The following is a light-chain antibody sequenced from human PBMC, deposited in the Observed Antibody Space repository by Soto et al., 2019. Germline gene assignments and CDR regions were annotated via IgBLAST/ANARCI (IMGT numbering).Light chain of an antibody. Sequence: SALTQPASVSGSPGQSITLSCTGTSSDLGSYNLVSWYQQHPGKAPKLMIYEGSKRPSGVSYRFSGSKSANTASLTISGLQTEDEADYYCCSYAGSSTSVFGTGTKVTVL. CDR2: EGS. V-gene: IGLV2-23*01. J-gene: IGLJ1*01. CDR3: CSYAGSSTSV. CDR1: SSDLGSYNL.